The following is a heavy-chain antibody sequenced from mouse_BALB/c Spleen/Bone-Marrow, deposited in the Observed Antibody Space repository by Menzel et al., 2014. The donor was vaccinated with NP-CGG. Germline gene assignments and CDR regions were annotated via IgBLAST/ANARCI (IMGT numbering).Heavy chain of an antibody. CDR2: IDPSDSYT. CDR1: GYSFTSYW. Sequence: VQLPQSGAELVKPGASVKLSCKASGYSFTSYWMHWVKPRPGQGLEWIGEIDPSDSYTTYTQKFKGKATLTVDKSSSTAYMQLSSLTSEDSAVYYCATARATSYAMDYWGQGTPGTVSS. D-gene: IGHD3-1*01. V-gene: IGHV1-69*02. J-gene: IGHJ4*01. CDR3: ATARATSYAMDY.